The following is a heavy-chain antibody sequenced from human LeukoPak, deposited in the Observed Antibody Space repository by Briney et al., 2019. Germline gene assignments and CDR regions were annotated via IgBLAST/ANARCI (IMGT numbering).Heavy chain of an antibody. CDR3: ARNTRGRDYYYYYMDV. CDR1: GGSISSYY. CDR2: IYYSGST. J-gene: IGHJ6*03. Sequence: SETLSLTCTVSGGSISSYYWSWIRQPPGKGLEWIGYIYYSGSTNYNPSLKSRVTISVDTSKNQFSLKLSSVTAADTAVYYCARNTRGRDYYYYYMDVWGKGTTVTVSS. V-gene: IGHV4-59*01. D-gene: IGHD2-15*01.